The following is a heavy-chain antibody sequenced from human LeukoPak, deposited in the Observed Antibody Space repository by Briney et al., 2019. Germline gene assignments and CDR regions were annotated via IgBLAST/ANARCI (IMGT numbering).Heavy chain of an antibody. CDR2: IYYSGST. V-gene: IGHV4-39*07. J-gene: IGHJ4*02. CDR3: ARVGQLWSVFDY. D-gene: IGHD5-18*01. CDR1: GGSISSSSYY. Sequence: PSETLSLTCTVSGGSISSSSYYWGWIRQPPGKGLEWIGSIYYSGSTYYNPSLKSRVTISVDTSKNQFSLKLSSVTAADTAVYYCARVGQLWSVFDYWGQGTLVTVSS.